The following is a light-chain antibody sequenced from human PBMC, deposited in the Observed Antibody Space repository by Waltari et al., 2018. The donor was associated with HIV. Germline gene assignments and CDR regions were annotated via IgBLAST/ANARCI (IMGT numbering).Light chain of an antibody. CDR3: FSYVGSSLWV. V-gene: IGLV2-23*02. J-gene: IGLJ3*02. Sequence: QSVLTQPASVSGSPGQSITISCTGTSSDVGNYNLVPWYQQHPGKAPKLIIYEVTERPSGGSNRFSGFKSANTASLTISGVQAEDEADYYCFSYVGSSLWVFGGGTKLTVL. CDR1: SSDVGNYNL. CDR2: EVT.